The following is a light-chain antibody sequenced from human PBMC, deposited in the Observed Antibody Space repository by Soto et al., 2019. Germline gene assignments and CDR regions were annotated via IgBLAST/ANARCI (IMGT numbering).Light chain of an antibody. V-gene: IGLV1-44*01. Sequence: QSVLTQPPSASGTPGQRVTISCSGSSSNIGSNAVNSYQQLPGTAPQLLIYTNNQRPSGVPNRFSGSKSGTSASLAISGLQSEDEADYYCAAWDDSLNAVVFGGGTKLTVL. J-gene: IGLJ2*01. CDR2: TNN. CDR1: SSNIGSNA. CDR3: AAWDDSLNAVV.